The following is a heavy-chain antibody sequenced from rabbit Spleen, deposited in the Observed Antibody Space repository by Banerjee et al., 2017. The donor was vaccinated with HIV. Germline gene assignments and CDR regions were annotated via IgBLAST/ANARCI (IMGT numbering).Heavy chain of an antibody. J-gene: IGHJ6*01. CDR3: ARDTGSSFSTYGMDL. CDR2: IDGGSSGFT. Sequence: QQQLEESGGGLVKPGGTLTLTCTASGVSFSSNYYMCWVRQAPGKGLEWIACIDGGSSGFTYFATWAKGRFTCSKTSSTTVTLQMTRLTAADTATYFCARDTGSSFSTYGMDLWGPGTLVT. CDR1: GVSFSSNYY. D-gene: IGHD8-1*01. V-gene: IGHV1S45*01.